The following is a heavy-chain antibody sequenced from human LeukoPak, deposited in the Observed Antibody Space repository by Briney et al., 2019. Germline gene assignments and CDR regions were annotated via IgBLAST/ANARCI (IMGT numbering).Heavy chain of an antibody. Sequence: GESLKISCKGSGYSFTTYWIAWVRQMPGTGLELMGIIYPGDSDTRYSPSFQGQVTISADKSISIAYLQWSSLKASDTAMYYCARRGSDRYFDYWGQGTLVTVSS. CDR1: GYSFTTYW. J-gene: IGHJ4*02. CDR2: IYPGDSDT. CDR3: ARRGSDRYFDY. D-gene: IGHD1-14*01. V-gene: IGHV5-51*01.